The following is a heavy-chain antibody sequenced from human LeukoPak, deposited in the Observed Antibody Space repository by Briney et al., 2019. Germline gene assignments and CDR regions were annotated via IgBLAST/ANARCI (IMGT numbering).Heavy chain of an antibody. Sequence: GESLKISCKGSGYSFTTYWIAWVRQMPGKGLEWMGIIYPGDSDTRYSPSSQGQVTISADKSVSTAYLQWRSLQASDTAMYYCARDSEPRTMDVWGQGTTVTVSS. J-gene: IGHJ6*02. V-gene: IGHV5-51*01. CDR1: GYSFTTYW. D-gene: IGHD1-14*01. CDR3: ARDSEPRTMDV. CDR2: IYPGDSDT.